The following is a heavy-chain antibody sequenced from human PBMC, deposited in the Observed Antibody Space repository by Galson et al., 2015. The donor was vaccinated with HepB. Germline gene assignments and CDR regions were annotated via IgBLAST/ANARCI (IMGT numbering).Heavy chain of an antibody. J-gene: IGHJ4*02. CDR2: ISGGGGST. V-gene: IGHV3-23*01. D-gene: IGHD2-15*01. CDR1: GFTFSSYA. CDR3: ATGQWSQSY. Sequence: SLRLSCAASGFTFSSYAMSWVRQAPGKGLEWVSAISGGGGSTYYADSVKGRFTISRDNSKDTLSLQTNSLRAEDTAVYYCATGQWSQSYWGQGTLVTVSS.